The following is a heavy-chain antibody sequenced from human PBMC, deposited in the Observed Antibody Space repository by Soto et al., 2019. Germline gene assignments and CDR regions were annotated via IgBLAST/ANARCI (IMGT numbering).Heavy chain of an antibody. J-gene: IGHJ4*02. D-gene: IGHD7-27*01. Sequence: GGSLRLSCAASGFTFSNSWMSWVRQAPGKGLEWVGRIKSTTDGGTTDYAAPVKGRFTISREDSKNTLYLQMNSLKTEDTAVYYGTPTGDEPYFDYWGQGTLVTVSS. V-gene: IGHV3-15*01. CDR2: IKSTTDGGTT. CDR3: TPTGDEPYFDY. CDR1: GFTFSNSW.